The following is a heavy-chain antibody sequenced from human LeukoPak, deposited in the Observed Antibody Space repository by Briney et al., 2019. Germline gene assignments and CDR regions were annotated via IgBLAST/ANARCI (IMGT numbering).Heavy chain of an antibody. CDR3: ARETTVITGNWFDP. Sequence: ASVKVSCKASGYIFTSYGITWVRQAPGQGLEWMGWISTYNGDTNYAQNLQGRVTMTTDTSTSTAYMELSRLRSDDTAVYYCARETTVITGNWFDPWGQGTLVTVSS. D-gene: IGHD4-17*01. J-gene: IGHJ5*02. CDR1: GYIFTSYG. CDR2: ISTYNGDT. V-gene: IGHV1-18*01.